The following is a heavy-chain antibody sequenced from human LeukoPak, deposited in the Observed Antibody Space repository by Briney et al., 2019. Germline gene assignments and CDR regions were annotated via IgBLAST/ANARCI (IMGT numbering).Heavy chain of an antibody. J-gene: IGHJ4*02. Sequence: GGSLRLSCAASGFMFRSYWMSWVRQAPGKGLEWVANINQGGSVKYYVDSVKGRFTISRDDAKNSLYVQMNSMRDEDTAVYYRARVGYSGWNLEYWGQGTLVTVSS. D-gene: IGHD5-12*01. CDR2: INQGGSVK. V-gene: IGHV3-7*01. CDR3: ARVGYSGWNLEY. CDR1: GFMFRSYW.